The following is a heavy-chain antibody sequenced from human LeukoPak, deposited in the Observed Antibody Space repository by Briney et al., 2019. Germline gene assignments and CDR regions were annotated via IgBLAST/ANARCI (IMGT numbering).Heavy chain of an antibody. CDR3: ARDWDY. V-gene: IGHV4-61*09. CDR1: GDSISIGSYY. CDR2: MNTTGST. J-gene: IGHJ4*02. Sequence: PSETLSLTCTVSGDSISIGSYYWSWIRQPAGKGLEWIGHMNTTGSTKYNPSLKSRVTISVDRTNNQFSLKLSSVTAADTAVCYCARDWDYWGQGTLVAVSS.